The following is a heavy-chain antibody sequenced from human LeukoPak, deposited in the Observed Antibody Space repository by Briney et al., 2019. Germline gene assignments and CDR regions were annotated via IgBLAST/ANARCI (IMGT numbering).Heavy chain of an antibody. V-gene: IGHV1-69*05. CDR1: GGTFTSYA. CDR2: IIPIFGTA. Sequence: GASVKVSCKASGGTFTSYATSWVRQAPGQGLEWMGRIIPIFGTANYAHKFQGRVTITTDESTSPASMELCSLRSEDTAVYYCARDPDSSSSEGDYYYYRDVWGKGTTVTVSS. D-gene: IGHD6-6*01. CDR3: ARDPDSSSSEGDYYYYRDV. J-gene: IGHJ6*03.